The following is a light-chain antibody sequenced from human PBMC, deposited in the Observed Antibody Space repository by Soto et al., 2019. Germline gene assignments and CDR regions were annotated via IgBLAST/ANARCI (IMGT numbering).Light chain of an antibody. CDR3: QQYKNWHPKMA. V-gene: IGKV3-15*01. CDR2: VAT. J-gene: IGKJ1*01. CDR1: QGVRSD. Sequence: DIVMTQSPATLSVSPGESATLSCRASQGVRSDLAWYQQSPGQAPRLLIYVATTRATGIPARFRGSGSETEFRLTISSLQSEDVASYYCQQYKNWHPKMAFGQGTKVEI.